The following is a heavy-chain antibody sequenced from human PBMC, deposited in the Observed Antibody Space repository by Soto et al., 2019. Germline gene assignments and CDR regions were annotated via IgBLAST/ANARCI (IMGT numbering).Heavy chain of an antibody. CDR1: EFSFSNYS. CDR2: ISYDGNNK. CDR3: AKEPVGADWYFDL. Sequence: PSGSLTLSCAASEFSFSNYSMHWVRQPPGKGLQWLAVISYDGNNKYYADSVEGRFTNSRDNSKNTVYLQMNSLRLEDTAVYNCAKEPVGADWYFDLWGRGTLVNVSS. V-gene: IGHV3-30*18. J-gene: IGHJ2*01. D-gene: IGHD3-10*01.